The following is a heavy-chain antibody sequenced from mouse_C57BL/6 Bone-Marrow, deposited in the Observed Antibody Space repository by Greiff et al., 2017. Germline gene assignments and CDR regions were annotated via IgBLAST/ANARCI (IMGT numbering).Heavy chain of an antibody. V-gene: IGHV5-15*01. Sequence: EVHLVESGGGLVQPGGSLKLSCAASGFTFSDYGMAWVRQAPRKGPEWVAFISNLAYSIYYADTVTGRFTISREDAKNTLYLEMSSLRSEDTAMYYCARGNWDDDAMDYWGQGTSVTVSS. CDR1: GFTFSDYG. CDR3: ARGNWDDDAMDY. J-gene: IGHJ4*01. CDR2: ISNLAYSI. D-gene: IGHD4-1*01.